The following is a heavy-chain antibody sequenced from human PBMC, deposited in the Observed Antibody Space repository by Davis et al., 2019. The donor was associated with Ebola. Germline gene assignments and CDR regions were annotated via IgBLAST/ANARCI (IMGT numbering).Heavy chain of an antibody. J-gene: IGHJ5*02. Sequence: PGGSLRLSCAASGFTFSSYWMSWVRQAPGKGLEWVANIKQDGSEKYYVDSVKGRFTISRDNAKNSLYLQMNSLRAEDTAVYYCASLAAAEYNWFDPWGQGTLVTVSS. CDR1: GFTFSSYW. CDR3: ASLAAAEYNWFDP. D-gene: IGHD6-13*01. CDR2: IKQDGSEK. V-gene: IGHV3-7*01.